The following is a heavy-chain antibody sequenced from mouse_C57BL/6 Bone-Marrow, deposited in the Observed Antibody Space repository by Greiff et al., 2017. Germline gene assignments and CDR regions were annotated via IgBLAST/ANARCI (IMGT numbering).Heavy chain of an antibody. V-gene: IGHV5-4*01. D-gene: IGHD2-4*01. Sequence: EVKLVESGGGLVKPGGSLKLSCAASGFTFSSYAMSWVRQTPEKRLEWVATISDGGSYTYYPDNVKGRFTLATDNAKNNLYLQMSHLKSDATAMYYCARDRKLRRRFAYWGQGTLVTVSS. CDR3: ARDRKLRRRFAY. CDR2: ISDGGSYT. CDR1: GFTFSSYA. J-gene: IGHJ3*01.